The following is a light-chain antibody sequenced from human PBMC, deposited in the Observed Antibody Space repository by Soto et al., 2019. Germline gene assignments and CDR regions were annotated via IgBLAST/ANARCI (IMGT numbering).Light chain of an antibody. CDR1: SSNIGSNT. CDR2: SNN. Sequence: QSVLTQPPSESGTPGQRVTISCSGSSSNIGSNTVSWYQQLPGTAPKLLIYSNNQRPSGVPDRFSGSKSGTSASLAISGLQSEDEADYYCAAWDDNLNGPVFGGGTKLTVL. V-gene: IGLV1-44*01. CDR3: AAWDDNLNGPV. J-gene: IGLJ3*02.